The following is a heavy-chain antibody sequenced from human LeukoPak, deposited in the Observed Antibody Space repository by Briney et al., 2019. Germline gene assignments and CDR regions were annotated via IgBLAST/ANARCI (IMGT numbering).Heavy chain of an antibody. Sequence: GSSVKVSCKASGGTFSSYAISWVRQAPGQGLEWMGGIIPIFGTANYAQKFQGRVTMTRDMSTSTVYMELSSLRSEDTAVYYCAREGYSSGWPIDYWGQGTLVTVSS. CDR3: AREGYSSGWPIDY. D-gene: IGHD6-19*01. CDR2: IIPIFGTA. V-gene: IGHV1-69*05. CDR1: GGTFSSYA. J-gene: IGHJ4*02.